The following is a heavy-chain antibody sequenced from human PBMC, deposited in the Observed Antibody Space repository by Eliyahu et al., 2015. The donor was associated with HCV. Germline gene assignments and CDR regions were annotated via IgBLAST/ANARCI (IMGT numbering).Heavy chain of an antibody. D-gene: IGHD4-17*01. V-gene: IGHV3-30*18. Sequence: QVQLVESGGGVVQPGRSLRLSCAASGFXFXSXGMHWVRQAPGKGLEWVAVISYDGSNKYYADSVKGRFTISRDNSKNTLYLQMNSLRAEDTAVYYCAKDGADYAFGFEGAFDIWGQGTMVTVSS. CDR2: ISYDGSNK. CDR3: AKDGADYAFGFEGAFDI. J-gene: IGHJ3*02. CDR1: GFXFXSXG.